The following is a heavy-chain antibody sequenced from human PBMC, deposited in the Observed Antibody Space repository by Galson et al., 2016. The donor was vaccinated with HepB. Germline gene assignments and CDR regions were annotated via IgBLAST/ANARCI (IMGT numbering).Heavy chain of an antibody. CDR2: INPSGVGT. Sequence: SVKVSCKASGYSFINHYIYWVRQAPGQGLEWMGMINPSGVGTSYAQKFQGRVTMTRDTSTSTLYMELSSLRSEDTAVYYCAREVKSADTAFYYYGMDVWGQGTTVTVSS. J-gene: IGHJ6*02. CDR3: AREVKSADTAFYYYGMDV. V-gene: IGHV1-46*01. CDR1: GYSFINHY. D-gene: IGHD6-13*01.